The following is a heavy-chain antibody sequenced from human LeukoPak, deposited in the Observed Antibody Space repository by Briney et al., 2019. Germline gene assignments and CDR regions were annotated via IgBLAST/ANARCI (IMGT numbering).Heavy chain of an antibody. J-gene: IGHJ6*03. V-gene: IGHV3-30*04. Sequence: GRSLRLSCAASGFTFSSYAMHWVRQAPGKGLEWVAVISYDGSNKYYADSVKGRFTISRDNSKNTLYLQMNSLRAEDTAVYYCARLYYYYYYMDVWGKGTTVTVSS. CDR1: GFTFSSYA. CDR3: ARLYYYYYYMDV. CDR2: ISYDGSNK.